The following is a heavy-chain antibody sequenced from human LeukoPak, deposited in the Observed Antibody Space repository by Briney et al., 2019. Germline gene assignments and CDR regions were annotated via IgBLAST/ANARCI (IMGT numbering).Heavy chain of an antibody. J-gene: IGHJ3*02. CDR1: GYSFTSYW. V-gene: IGHV5-51*01. D-gene: IGHD5-18*01. CDR3: ATTHIQGYSYGQYAFDI. Sequence: GESLKISCKGSGYSFTSYWIGWVRQMPGKGLEWMGIIYPGDSDTRYSPSFQGQVTISADKSISTAYLQWSSLKASDTAMYYCATTHIQGYSYGQYAFDIWGQGTMVTVSS. CDR2: IYPGDSDT.